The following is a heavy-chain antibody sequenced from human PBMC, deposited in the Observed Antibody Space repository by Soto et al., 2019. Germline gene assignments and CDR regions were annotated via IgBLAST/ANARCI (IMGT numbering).Heavy chain of an antibody. CDR2: FDPEDGET. CDR1: GYTLTGLS. Sequence: SSVKVSCKVSGYTLTGLSMHWVRQAPGKGLEWMGGFDPEDGETIYAQKFQGRVTMTEDTSTDTAYMELSSLRSEDTAVYYCATGHYGGNSGAFDIWGQGTMVTV. CDR3: ATGHYGGNSGAFDI. D-gene: IGHD4-17*01. V-gene: IGHV1-24*01. J-gene: IGHJ3*02.